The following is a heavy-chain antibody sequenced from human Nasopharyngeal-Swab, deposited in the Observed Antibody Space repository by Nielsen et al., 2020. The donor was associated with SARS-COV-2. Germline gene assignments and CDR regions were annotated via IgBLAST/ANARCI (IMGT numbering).Heavy chain of an antibody. CDR2: ASSDGRNK. CDR3: ARRALQDYYFDY. CDR1: GFSFSSYA. Sequence: GESLKISCAASGFSFSSYAMHWVRQAPGKGVEWVAVASSDGRNKYYADSVKGRFTVSRDNSKNTLYLQMNSLRAEDTAVYYCARRALQDYYFDYWGQRTLVTVSS. V-gene: IGHV3-30*04. J-gene: IGHJ4*02.